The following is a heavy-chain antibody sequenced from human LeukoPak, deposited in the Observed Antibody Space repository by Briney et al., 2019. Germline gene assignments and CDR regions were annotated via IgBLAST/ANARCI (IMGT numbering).Heavy chain of an antibody. CDR3: ARGVAGYSSSWSSYYYYYMDV. CDR1: GYTFTSYD. Sequence: ASVKVSCKASGYTFTSYDINWVRQATGQGLEWMGWMNPNSGNTGHAQKFQGRVTITRNTSISTAYMELSSLRSEDTAVYYCARGVAGYSSSWSSYYYYYMDVWGKGTTVTVSS. D-gene: IGHD6-13*01. V-gene: IGHV1-8*03. J-gene: IGHJ6*03. CDR2: MNPNSGNT.